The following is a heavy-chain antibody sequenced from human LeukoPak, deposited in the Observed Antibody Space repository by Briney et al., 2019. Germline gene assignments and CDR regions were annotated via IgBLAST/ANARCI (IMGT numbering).Heavy chain of an antibody. Sequence: SETLSLTCTVSGGSISSGGYYWSWIRQHPGKGLEWIGYIYYSGSTYYNPSLKSRVTISVDTSKNQFSLKLSSVTAADTAVYYCARGLIVVVHAFDIWGQGTMVTVSS. CDR3: ARGLIVVVHAFDI. V-gene: IGHV4-31*03. CDR1: GGSISSGGYY. D-gene: IGHD3-22*01. CDR2: IYYSGST. J-gene: IGHJ3*02.